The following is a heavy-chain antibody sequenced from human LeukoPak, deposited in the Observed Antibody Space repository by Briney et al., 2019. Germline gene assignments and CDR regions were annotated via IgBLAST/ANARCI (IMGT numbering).Heavy chain of an antibody. CDR3: AKDIVATFPYYYYGMDV. Sequence: PGGSLRLSCAASGFTFSSYAMSWVRQAPGKGLQWVSAISGSGGSTYYADSVKGRFTISRDNSKNTLYLQMNSLRAEDTAVYCCAKDIVATFPYYYYGMDVWGQGTTVTVSS. CDR2: ISGSGGST. CDR1: GFTFSSYA. D-gene: IGHD5-12*01. V-gene: IGHV3-23*01. J-gene: IGHJ6*02.